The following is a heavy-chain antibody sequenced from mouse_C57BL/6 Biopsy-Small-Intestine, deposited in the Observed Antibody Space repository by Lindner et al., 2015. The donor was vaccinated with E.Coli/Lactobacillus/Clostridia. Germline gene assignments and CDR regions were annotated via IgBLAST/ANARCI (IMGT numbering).Heavy chain of an antibody. V-gene: IGHV1-55*01. CDR2: IYLASGSS. D-gene: IGHD2-4*01. J-gene: IGHJ3*01. Sequence: VQLQESGADLVKTGASVKMSCKASGYTFINYWITWVKQRPGQGPEWIGDIYLASGSSNYNEKFNNKGTLTVDTSSSTAYMQLSSLTSEDSAVYYCAYFDYDEGFAYWGPGTLVTVSA. CDR1: GYTFINYW. CDR3: AYFDYDEGFAY.